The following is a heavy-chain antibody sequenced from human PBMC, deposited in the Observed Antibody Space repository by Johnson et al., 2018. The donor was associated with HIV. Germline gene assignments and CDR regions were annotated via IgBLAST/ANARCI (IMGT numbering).Heavy chain of an antibody. CDR2: IREDGGGK. V-gene: IGHV3-7*01. D-gene: IGHD3-22*01. Sequence: EKLVESGGGLVQPGGSLRLSCAASGFTFASPGWAWVPQPPGKGRGGVATIREDGGGKNKVDAGRGGFTISRDNARNSLYLQMNSLRAEDTAVYFCARDRGYDAFDIWGQGTMVTVSS. CDR1: GFTFASPG. J-gene: IGHJ3*02. CDR3: ARDRGYDAFDI.